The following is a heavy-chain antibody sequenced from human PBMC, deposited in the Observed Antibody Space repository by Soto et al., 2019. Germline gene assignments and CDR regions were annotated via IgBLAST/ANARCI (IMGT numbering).Heavy chain of an antibody. D-gene: IGHD3-22*01. J-gene: IGHJ5*02. CDR3: ARQAYYWQGGGGWIDP. Sequence: EVQLVESGGGLVQPGGSLRLSCVASGFTFSAYDMHWVRQPTGKGLEWVSAIGTQHDAYYPDSVKGRFTISRENAKNSLYLQKNSLTTGDTAVYYCARQAYYWQGGGGWIDPWGQGTLVTVSS. CDR2: IGTQHDA. CDR1: GFTFSAYD. V-gene: IGHV3-13*01.